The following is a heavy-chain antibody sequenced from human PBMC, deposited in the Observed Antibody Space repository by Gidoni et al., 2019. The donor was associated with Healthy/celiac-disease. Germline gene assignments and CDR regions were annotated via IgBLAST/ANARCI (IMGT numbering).Heavy chain of an antibody. Sequence: EVQLVESGGGLVQPGGSLRLSYAASGFTFSSYWMSWVRQAPGKGLEWVANIKQDGSEKYYVDSVKGRFTISRDNAKNSLYLQMNSLRAEDTAVYYCARGPYYDFWSGYRLYYYGMDVWGQGTTVTVSS. J-gene: IGHJ6*02. V-gene: IGHV3-7*01. CDR2: IKQDGSEK. CDR3: ARGPYYDFWSGYRLYYYGMDV. D-gene: IGHD3-3*01. CDR1: GFTFSSYW.